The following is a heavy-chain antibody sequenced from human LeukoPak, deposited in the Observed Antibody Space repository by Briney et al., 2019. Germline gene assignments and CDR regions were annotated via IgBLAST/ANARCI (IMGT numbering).Heavy chain of an antibody. J-gene: IGHJ4*02. CDR3: ARRDVGFDY. V-gene: IGHV4-59*08. Sequence: ASETLSLTCTVSGGSISNYYWSWIRQPPGKGLEWIGCIYYSGSTNYNPSLNSRVTISLDTSKNQFSLKLSSVTAADTAVYYCARRDVGFDYWGQGILVTVSS. CDR1: GGSISNYY. D-gene: IGHD1-26*01. CDR2: IYYSGST.